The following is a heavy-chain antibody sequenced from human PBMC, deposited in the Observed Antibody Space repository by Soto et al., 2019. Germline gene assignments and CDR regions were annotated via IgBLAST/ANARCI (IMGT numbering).Heavy chain of an antibody. CDR2: IYYSGST. D-gene: IGHD4-17*01. V-gene: IGHV4-59*08. J-gene: IGHJ4*02. CDR1: GGSISGYY. Sequence: PSETLSLTCTVSGGSISGYYWSWIRQPPGNRLEWIGYIYYSGSTYYNPSLKSRVTISVDTSKNQFSLKLSSVTAADTAVYYCARLAVTHVDYWGQGTLVTVSS. CDR3: ARLAVTHVDY.